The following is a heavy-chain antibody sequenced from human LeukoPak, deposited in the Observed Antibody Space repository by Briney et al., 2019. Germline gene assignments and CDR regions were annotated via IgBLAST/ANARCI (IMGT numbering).Heavy chain of an antibody. D-gene: IGHD1-26*01. CDR2: INPNSGGT. CDR1: GYTFTGYY. J-gene: IGHJ4*02. V-gene: IGHV1-2*02. Sequence: ASVKVSCKASGYTFTGYYMHWLRQAPGQGLEWMGWINPNSGGTNYAQKFQGRVTMTRDTSISTAYMELSRLRSDDTAVYYCARDSMYSGSYADYWSQGTLVTVSS. CDR3: ARDSMYSGSYADY.